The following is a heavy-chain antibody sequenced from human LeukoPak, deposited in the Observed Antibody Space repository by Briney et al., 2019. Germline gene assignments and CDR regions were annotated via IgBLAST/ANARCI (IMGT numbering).Heavy chain of an antibody. CDR2: IYYSGST. J-gene: IGHJ3*02. V-gene: IGHV4-39*01. D-gene: IGHD1-26*01. CDR1: AASISSSSYY. Sequence: TSDTLSLTRTLSAASISSSSYYWGWIRQPPGKGLEWIGSIYYSGSTYYNPSLKSRVTISVDTSKNQFSLKLSSVTAADTAVYYCASRNSVNYQPLWAFDIWGQGTMVTVSS. CDR3: ASRNSVNYQPLWAFDI.